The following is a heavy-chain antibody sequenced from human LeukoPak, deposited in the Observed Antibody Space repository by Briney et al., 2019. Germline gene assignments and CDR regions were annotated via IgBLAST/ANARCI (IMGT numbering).Heavy chain of an antibody. CDR2: IYYSGST. CDR1: GGSISSYY. D-gene: IGHD3-16*02. J-gene: IGHJ6*03. Sequence: SETLSLTCTVSGGSISSYYWSWIRQPPGKGLEWIGYIYYSGSTNYNPSLKSRVTISVDTSKNQFPLKLSSVTAADTAVYYCARVIHEYYYYMDVWGKGTTVTVSS. V-gene: IGHV4-59*01. CDR3: ARVIHEYYYYMDV.